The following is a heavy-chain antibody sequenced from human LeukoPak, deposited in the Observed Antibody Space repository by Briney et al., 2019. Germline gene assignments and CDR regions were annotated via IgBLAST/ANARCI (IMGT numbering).Heavy chain of an antibody. CDR2: INPNSGGT. CDR3: ARDGYRLSGYFYYMDV. J-gene: IGHJ6*03. CDR1: GYTFTGYY. Sequence: ASVKVSCKASGYTFTGYYMHWVRQAPGQGLEWMGWINPNSGGTNYAQKFQGWVTMTTDTSTSTAYMELRSLRSDDTAVYYCARDGYRLSGYFYYMDVWGKGTTVTVSS. D-gene: IGHD2-2*03. V-gene: IGHV1-2*04.